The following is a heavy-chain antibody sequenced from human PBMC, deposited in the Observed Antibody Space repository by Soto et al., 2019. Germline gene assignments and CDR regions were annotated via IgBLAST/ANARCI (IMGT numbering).Heavy chain of an antibody. CDR1: GGSISSYY. CDR3: ARSGGGYSYAYNWFDP. D-gene: IGHD5-18*01. J-gene: IGHJ5*02. CDR2: IYTSGST. Sequence: PSETLSLTCTVSGGSISSYYWSWIRQPAGKGLEWIGRIYTSGSTNYNPSLKSRVTMSVDTSKNQFSLKLSSVTAADTAVYYCARSGGGYSYAYNWFDPSGQETLVTVFS. V-gene: IGHV4-4*07.